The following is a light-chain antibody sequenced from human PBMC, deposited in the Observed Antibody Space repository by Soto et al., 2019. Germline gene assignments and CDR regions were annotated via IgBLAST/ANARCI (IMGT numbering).Light chain of an antibody. CDR1: QSVLYSSNNKNY. Sequence: DFVMTQSPDSLAVSLGERATINCKSSQSVLYSSNNKNYLAWFQHKPGQPPKLLIYWASTRESGVPDRFTGSGSGTDFTLTISSLQAEDVAVYYCQQYYSSPLTFGGGTKVEIK. CDR2: WAS. V-gene: IGKV4-1*01. J-gene: IGKJ4*01. CDR3: QQYYSSPLT.